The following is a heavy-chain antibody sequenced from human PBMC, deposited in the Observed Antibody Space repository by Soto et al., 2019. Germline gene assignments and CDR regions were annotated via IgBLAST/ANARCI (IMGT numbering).Heavy chain of an antibody. CDR1: GCSISSRGYY. J-gene: IGHJ5*02. V-gene: IGHV4-39*01. CDR3: ATSHWFDP. Sequence: QLQLQESGPGLVKPSETLSLTCTVSGCSISSRGYYWGWIRQPPGKGLEWIGTIYYSGSTYYNPSLKSRVAISVDPSKHQFSLKLSSVTAADTAVYYCATSHWFDPWCQGTLVTVSS. CDR2: IYYSGST. D-gene: IGHD2-2*01.